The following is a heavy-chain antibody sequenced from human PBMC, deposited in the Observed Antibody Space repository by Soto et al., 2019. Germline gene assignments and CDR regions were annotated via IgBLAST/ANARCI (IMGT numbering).Heavy chain of an antibody. V-gene: IGHV4-34*01. CDR1: GRSFSGYY. Sequence: QVQLQQWGAGLLKPSETLSLTCAVYGRSFSGYYWNWIRQPPGKGLEWIGETNHSGSTNYNPSLKSRVTISVDTSKNQFSLKLSSVTAADTAVYYCARGWGRIFDYWGQGTLVTVSS. CDR2: TNHSGST. J-gene: IGHJ4*02. CDR3: ARGWGRIFDY. D-gene: IGHD7-27*01.